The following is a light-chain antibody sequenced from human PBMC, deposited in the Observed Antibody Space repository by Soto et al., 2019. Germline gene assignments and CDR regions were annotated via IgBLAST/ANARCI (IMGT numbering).Light chain of an antibody. CDR1: SSDVGGYNY. V-gene: IGLV2-14*01. J-gene: IGLJ1*01. CDR3: SSCTSSSTYV. CDR2: DVS. Sequence: QSALTQPASVSGSPGQSITISCTGTSSDVGGYNYVSWYQQHPGKAPKLMIYDVSNRPSGVSNRFCGSKSGNTASLTISGLQAEDEADYYCSSCTSSSTYVFGTGTKLTVL.